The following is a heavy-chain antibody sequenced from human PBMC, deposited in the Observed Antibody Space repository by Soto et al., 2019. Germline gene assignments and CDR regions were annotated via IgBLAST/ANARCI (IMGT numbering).Heavy chain of an antibody. CDR1: GGSISSGGYY. CDR2: IYYSGST. CDR3: ARVFGGSGYYSDY. V-gene: IGHV4-31*03. Sequence: LSLTCTVSGGSISSGGYYWSWIRQHPGKGLEWIGYIYYSGSTYYNPSLKSRVTISVDTSKNQFSLKLSSVTAADTAVYYCARVFGGSGYYSDYWGQGTLVTVSS. J-gene: IGHJ4*02. D-gene: IGHD3-22*01.